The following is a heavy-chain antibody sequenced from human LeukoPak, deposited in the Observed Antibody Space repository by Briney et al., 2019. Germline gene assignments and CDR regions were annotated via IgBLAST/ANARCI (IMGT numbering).Heavy chain of an antibody. CDR1: GFSFSNAW. D-gene: IGHD3-10*01. J-gene: IGHJ6*03. CDR3: TTGARSFYYYYYMDV. V-gene: IGHV3-15*01. CDR2: IKSKTDGGTT. Sequence: GGSLRLSCEASGFSFSNAWMSWVRQAPGKGLEWVGRIKSKTDGGTTDYAAPVKGRFTISRDDSKNTLYLQMNSLKTEDTAVYYCTTGARSFYYYYYMDVWGKGTTVTVSS.